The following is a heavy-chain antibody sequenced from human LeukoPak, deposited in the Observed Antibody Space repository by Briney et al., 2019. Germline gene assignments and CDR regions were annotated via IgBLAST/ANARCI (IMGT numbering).Heavy chain of an antibody. Sequence: PSETLSLTCTVSGGSISSSSYYWGWIRQPPGKGLEWIGSIYYSGSTYYNPSLKSRVTISVDTSKNQFSLKLSSVTAADTAVYYCARDLHDYYDSSGYYYWFDPWGQGTLVAVSS. J-gene: IGHJ5*02. V-gene: IGHV4-39*07. CDR2: IYYSGST. CDR1: GGSISSSSYY. D-gene: IGHD3-22*01. CDR3: ARDLHDYYDSSGYYYWFDP.